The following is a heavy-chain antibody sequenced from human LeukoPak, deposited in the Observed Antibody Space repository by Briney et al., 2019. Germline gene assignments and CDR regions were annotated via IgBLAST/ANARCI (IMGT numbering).Heavy chain of an antibody. Sequence: ASVKVSCKASGYTFTGYYMHWVRQAPGQRLEWMGWINPNGADTNYAQKFQGRVTMTRDMSTSTVYMELSSLRSEDTAVYYCARGVSRGYCTNGVCPNWFDPWGQGTLVTVSS. V-gene: IGHV1-2*02. CDR1: GYTFTGYY. CDR2: INPNGADT. D-gene: IGHD2-8*01. CDR3: ARGVSRGYCTNGVCPNWFDP. J-gene: IGHJ5*02.